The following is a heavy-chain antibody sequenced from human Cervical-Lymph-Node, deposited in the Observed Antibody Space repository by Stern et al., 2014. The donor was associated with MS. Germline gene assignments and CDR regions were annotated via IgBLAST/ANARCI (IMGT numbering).Heavy chain of an antibody. V-gene: IGHV3-23*04. CDR2: IVASGERT. D-gene: IGHD2-15*01. Sequence: EVQLVESGGGLVQPGGTLRLSCVASGFTFSSYAINWVRQAPGKGLQWVSAIVASGERTYYADSVKGRFTISRDNSKTTVHLQMTSLRAEATAMYCCALLATPTDYWGQGTLVAVSS. J-gene: IGHJ4*02. CDR3: ALLATPTDY. CDR1: GFTFSSYA.